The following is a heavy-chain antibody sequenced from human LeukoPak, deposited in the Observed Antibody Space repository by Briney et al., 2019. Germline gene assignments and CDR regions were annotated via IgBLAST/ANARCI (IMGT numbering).Heavy chain of an antibody. V-gene: IGHV4-59*01. CDR2: IYYSGST. D-gene: IGHD6-13*01. J-gene: IGHJ4*02. CDR3: ARAYSSTKVAFDY. Sequence: SETLSLTCTVSGGSISSYYWSWIRQPPGKGLEWIGYIYYSGSTNYNPSLKSRVTISVDTSKNQFSLKLSSVTAADTAVYYCARAYSSTKVAFDYWGQGTLVTVSS. CDR1: GGSISSYY.